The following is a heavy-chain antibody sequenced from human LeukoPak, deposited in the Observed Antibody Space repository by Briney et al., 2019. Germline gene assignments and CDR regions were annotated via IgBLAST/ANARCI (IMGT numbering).Heavy chain of an antibody. CDR3: ARKGAAVMNHYYYFYMDV. D-gene: IGHD4/OR15-4a*01. CDR1: GGSFSDYF. Sequence: SETLSFTCVGYGGSFSDYFWSWIRQSPGKGLEWIGEINHSGSTNYNPSLKSRVTISVDTSKNQFSLKLSSVTAADTAVYYCARKGAAVMNHYYYFYMDVWGKGTTVTVSS. V-gene: IGHV4-34*01. CDR2: INHSGST. J-gene: IGHJ6*03.